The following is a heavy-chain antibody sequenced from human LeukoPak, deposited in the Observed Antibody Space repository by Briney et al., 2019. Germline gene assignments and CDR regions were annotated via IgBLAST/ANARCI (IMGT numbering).Heavy chain of an antibody. J-gene: IGHJ3*02. CDR1: GFTFSNYG. Sequence: GGSLRLSCAASGFTFSNYGMHWVRQAPGKGLEWVAFIRYDGNNEYYADSVKGRFTISRDTSKNTLYLQMSSLRAEDTAVYYCTREGVYSPDPTSYRRLPFDIWGKGTLVIVSS. CDR3: TREGVYSPDPTSYRRLPFDI. D-gene: IGHD3-16*02. CDR2: IRYDGNNE. V-gene: IGHV3-30*02.